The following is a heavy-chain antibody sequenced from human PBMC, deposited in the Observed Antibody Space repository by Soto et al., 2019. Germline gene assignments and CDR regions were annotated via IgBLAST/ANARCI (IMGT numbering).Heavy chain of an antibody. CDR3: ARDSILGTGTKPYYGMDV. CDR2: IYYSGST. Sequence: SETLSLTCTVSGGSISSYYWSWIRQPPGKGLEWIGYIYYSGSTNYNPSLKSRVTISVDTSKNQFSLKLSSVTAADTAVYYCARDSILGTGTKPYYGMDVWGQGTTVTVSS. J-gene: IGHJ6*02. V-gene: IGHV4-59*01. CDR1: GGSISSYY. D-gene: IGHD1-1*01.